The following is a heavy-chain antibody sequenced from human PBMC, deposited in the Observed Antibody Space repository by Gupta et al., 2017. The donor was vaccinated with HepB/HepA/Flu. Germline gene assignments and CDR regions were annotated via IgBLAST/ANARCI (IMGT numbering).Heavy chain of an antibody. Sequence: EVQLLESGGGLVQPGGSLRLSCAASGFTFSSYAMSWVRQAPGKGLEWVSSISSSGYSAYYADSVKGRFTVSRDNSKNTLYLQMNSLRDEDTAIYYCAERHGSQYYFFDYWGQGTLVTVSS. J-gene: IGHJ4*02. CDR2: ISSSGYSA. CDR3: AERHGSQYYFFDY. D-gene: IGHD2/OR15-2a*01. V-gene: IGHV3-23*01. CDR1: GFTFSSYA.